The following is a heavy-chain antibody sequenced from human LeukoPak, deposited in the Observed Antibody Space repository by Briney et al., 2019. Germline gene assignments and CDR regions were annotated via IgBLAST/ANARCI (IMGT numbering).Heavy chain of an antibody. D-gene: IGHD3-10*01. Sequence: SETLSLTCTVSGGSISNYYWSWIRQPAGEGLEWIGRIYSSGTTIYNPSLKSRVTMSVDTSKNQFSLKLSSVTAADTAVYYCARLWFGNWFDPWGQGTLVTVSS. CDR1: GGSISNYY. J-gene: IGHJ5*02. CDR2: IYSSGTT. V-gene: IGHV4-4*07. CDR3: ARLWFGNWFDP.